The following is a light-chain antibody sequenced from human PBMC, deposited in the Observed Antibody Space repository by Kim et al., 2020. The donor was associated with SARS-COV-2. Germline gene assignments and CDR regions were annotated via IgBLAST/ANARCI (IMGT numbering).Light chain of an antibody. Sequence: QSITISCPGTSSDVGGYNYVSWYQQHPGKAPKLRIYDVSKRPSGVSNRFSGSKSGNTASLTISGLQAEDEADYYCSSYTSSSTSYVFGTGTKVTVL. J-gene: IGLJ1*01. V-gene: IGLV2-14*04. CDR1: SSDVGGYNY. CDR2: DVS. CDR3: SSYTSSSTSYV.